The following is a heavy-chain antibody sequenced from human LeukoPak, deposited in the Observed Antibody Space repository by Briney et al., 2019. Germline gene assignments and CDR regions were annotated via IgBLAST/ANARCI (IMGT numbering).Heavy chain of an antibody. CDR1: GLTVSSDY. CDR2: TYSDGTT. CDR3: ARAGYCTSTSCSLESAFDI. Sequence: GGSLRLSCAASGLTVSSDYMNWVRQAPGKGLEWVSVTYSDGTTFYSDSVKGRFIISRDNSKNTLFPQMNSLRVEDTAVYYCARAGYCTSTSCSLESAFDIWGQGTMVTVSS. V-gene: IGHV3-66*01. J-gene: IGHJ3*02. D-gene: IGHD2-2*01.